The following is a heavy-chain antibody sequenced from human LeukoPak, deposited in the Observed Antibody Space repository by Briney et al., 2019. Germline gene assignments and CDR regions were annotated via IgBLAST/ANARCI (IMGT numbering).Heavy chain of an antibody. V-gene: IGHV1-2*02. CDR2: INPNSGGT. Sequence: ASVKVSCKASGGTFSSYAISWVRQAPGQGLEWMGWINPNSGGTNYAQKFQGRVTMTRDTSISTAYMELSRLRSDDTAVYYCARESSSSHFDYWGQGTLVTVSS. J-gene: IGHJ4*02. D-gene: IGHD6-6*01. CDR1: GGTFSSYA. CDR3: ARESSSSHFDY.